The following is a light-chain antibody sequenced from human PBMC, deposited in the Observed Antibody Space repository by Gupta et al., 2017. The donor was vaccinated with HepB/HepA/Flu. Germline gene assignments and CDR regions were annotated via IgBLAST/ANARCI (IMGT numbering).Light chain of an antibody. J-gene: IGKJ5*01. CDR2: GAS. Sequence: EIVMTQSPATLSVSPGERATLSCRACQSLITDLAWYQQKPGQAPRLVVYGASTRAIGIPDRFSGSGSGTDFTLTINSLQSADFAVYYCQQYNKWPLTFGQGTRLDIK. V-gene: IGKV3-15*01. CDR1: QSLITD. CDR3: QQYNKWPLT.